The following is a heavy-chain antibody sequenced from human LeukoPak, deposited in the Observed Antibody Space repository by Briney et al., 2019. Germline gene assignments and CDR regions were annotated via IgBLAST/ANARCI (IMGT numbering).Heavy chain of an antibody. CDR1: GFTFSSYG. J-gene: IGHJ4*02. CDR2: IRYDGSNK. V-gene: IGHV3-30*02. D-gene: IGHD3-10*01. CDR3: AKDPDYYGSGSHFDY. Sequence: GGSLRLSCAASGFTFSSYGMHWVRQAPGKGLEWVAFIRYDGSNKYYADSVKGRFTISRDNSKNTLYLQMNSLRAEGTAVYYCAKDPDYYGSGSHFDYWGQGTLVTVSS.